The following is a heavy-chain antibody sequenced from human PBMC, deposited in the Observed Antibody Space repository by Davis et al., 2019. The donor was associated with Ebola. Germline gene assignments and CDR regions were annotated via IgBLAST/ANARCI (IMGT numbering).Heavy chain of an antibody. V-gene: IGHV3-23*01. J-gene: IGHJ4*02. CDR3: ATAQNQYSDYQKWYDY. CDR1: GFPFSSNA. Sequence: PGGPLRSSCPASGFPFSSNAMTWPSKPQGKGLEWISTISGSGSKIYYADPVKGRFTISRDNSKNTVYMQMNSLKAEDTAIYKCATAQNQYSDYQKWYDYWGQGTLVTVSS. D-gene: IGHD5-12*01. CDR2: ISGSGSKI.